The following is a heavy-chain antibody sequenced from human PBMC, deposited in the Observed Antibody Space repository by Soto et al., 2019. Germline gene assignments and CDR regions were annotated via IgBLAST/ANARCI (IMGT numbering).Heavy chain of an antibody. CDR2: VSGYNGNT. J-gene: IGHJ6*02. Sequence: QVQLVQSETEVKKPGASVKVSCKASGYIFTNYDITWVRQAPGQGLEWMGWVSGYNGNTKYAQKFQDRVTMTTDTSPITVYRELRSLGSEDTAVYYCERFVSALSYYSGVDVWAQGNTVFLSS. CDR3: ERFVSALSYYSGVDV. D-gene: IGHD3-10*01. CDR1: GYIFTNYD. V-gene: IGHV1-18*01.